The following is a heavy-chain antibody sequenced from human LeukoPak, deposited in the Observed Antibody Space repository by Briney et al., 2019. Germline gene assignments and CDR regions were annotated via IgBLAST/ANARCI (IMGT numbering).Heavy chain of an antibody. V-gene: IGHV3-48*01. CDR2: ISSSSSTI. J-gene: IGHJ3*02. CDR3: ARVTGTTGTTVRAFDI. Sequence: GGSLRLSCAASGFTFSSYSMNWVRQAPGKGLEWVSYISSSSSTIYYADSVKGRFTISRDNAKNSLYLQMNSLRAEDTAVYYCARVTGTTGTTVRAFDIWGQGTMVTVSS. D-gene: IGHD1-1*01. CDR1: GFTFSSYS.